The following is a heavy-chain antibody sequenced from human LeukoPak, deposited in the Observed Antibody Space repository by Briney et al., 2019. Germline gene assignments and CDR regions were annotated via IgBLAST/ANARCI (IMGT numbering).Heavy chain of an antibody. CDR1: GFTFYDYA. V-gene: IGHV3-9*01. CDR3: VKVTAAGFVDH. D-gene: IGHD6-13*01. J-gene: IGHJ4*02. CDR2: IGWNSGGI. Sequence: GRSLRLSCAASGFTFYDYAMHWVRHAPGKGLEWVSGIGWNSGGIVYADSVKGRFTISRDNAKNSLYLQMNSLGAEDTALYYCVKVTAAGFVDHWGQGTLVTVSS.